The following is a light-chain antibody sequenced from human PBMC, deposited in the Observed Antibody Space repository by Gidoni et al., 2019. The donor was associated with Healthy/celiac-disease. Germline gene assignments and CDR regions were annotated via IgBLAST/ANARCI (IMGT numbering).Light chain of an antibody. CDR2: DAS. CDR3: QQYDNLPALT. V-gene: IGKV1-33*01. CDR1: QDISNY. Sequence: DIQMTQSPSSLSASVGDRVTITCQASQDISNYLNWYQQKPGKAPRLLIYDASNLEIGVPSRFSGSGSGTDFTFTISSLQPEDFATYYCQQYDNLPALTFXGXTKVEIK. J-gene: IGKJ4*01.